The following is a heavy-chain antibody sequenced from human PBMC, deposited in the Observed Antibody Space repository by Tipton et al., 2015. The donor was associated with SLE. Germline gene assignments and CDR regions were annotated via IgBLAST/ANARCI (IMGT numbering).Heavy chain of an antibody. V-gene: IGHV4-34*01. CDR1: GGSFSGYY. D-gene: IGHD6-13*01. CDR2: IYYTGST. CDR3: ARGLGLLRQPLSY. Sequence: TLSLTCAVYGGSFSGYYWGWIRQPPGKGLEWIGIIYYTGSTYYNPSLKSRVTISVDTSKNELSLRMTSVTAADTAVYYCARGLGLLRQPLSYWGQGTLVTVSS. J-gene: IGHJ4*02.